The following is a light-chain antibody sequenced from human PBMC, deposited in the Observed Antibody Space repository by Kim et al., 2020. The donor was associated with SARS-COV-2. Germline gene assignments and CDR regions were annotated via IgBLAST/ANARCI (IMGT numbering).Light chain of an antibody. CDR3: QQYGSSPRT. CDR1: QSVSSSY. J-gene: IGKJ1*01. V-gene: IGKV3-20*01. Sequence: STGKSATLPCRASQSVSSSYLAWYHQKPGQAPRLLIYGASSRATGIPDRFSGSGSGTDFTLTISRLEPEDFAVYYCQQYGSSPRTFGQGTKVDIK. CDR2: GAS.